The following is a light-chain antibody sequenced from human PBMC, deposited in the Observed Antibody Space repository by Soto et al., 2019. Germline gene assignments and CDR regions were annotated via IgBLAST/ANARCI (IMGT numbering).Light chain of an antibody. J-gene: IGKJ5*01. CDR3: QQYGSSPLT. CDR2: GAS. V-gene: IGKV3-20*01. Sequence: EIVLTQSPGTLSLSPGERATLSCRASQSVSSSYLAWYRQKPGQAPRLLMYGASSRATGIPDRFSGSGSGTDFTFTISRLEPEDFAVYYCQQYGSSPLTFGLGTRLEIK. CDR1: QSVSSSY.